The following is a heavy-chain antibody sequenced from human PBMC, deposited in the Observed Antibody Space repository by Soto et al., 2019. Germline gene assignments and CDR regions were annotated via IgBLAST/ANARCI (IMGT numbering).Heavy chain of an antibody. CDR2: INGYNGNT. CDR3: ARMLDVPYYYSGMDV. Sequence: QVQLVQSGAEVKKPGASVKVSCKASGYTFTSYGLTWLRQAPGQGLEWLGWINGYNGNTNYAQKLQGRVTMTTDTSTSTAYKELRSLRSDDTAVYSCARMLDVPYYYSGMDVWGQGATVTVSS. J-gene: IGHJ6*02. V-gene: IGHV1-18*01. CDR1: GYTFTSYG. D-gene: IGHD1-1*01.